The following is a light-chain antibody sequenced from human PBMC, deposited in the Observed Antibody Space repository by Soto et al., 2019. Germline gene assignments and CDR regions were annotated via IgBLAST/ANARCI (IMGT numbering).Light chain of an antibody. CDR3: QQYSTYSRA. Sequence: IQMTQSPSTLSASVGDRVTITCRASQSISTLLAWYQQKPGKAPKLLIYKASSLESGVPSRFSGSASGTEFTLTINSLQPDDFATYYCQQYSTYSRAFGQGTKVEIK. CDR1: QSISTL. CDR2: KAS. J-gene: IGKJ1*01. V-gene: IGKV1-5*03.